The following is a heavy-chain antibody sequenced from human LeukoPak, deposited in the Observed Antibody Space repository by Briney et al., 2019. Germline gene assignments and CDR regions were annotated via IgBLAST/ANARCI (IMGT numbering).Heavy chain of an antibody. CDR2: ISAYNGNT. V-gene: IGHV1-18*04. D-gene: IGHD2-21*01. CDR3: ARVHGIGDFDY. CDR1: GYTFTGYY. J-gene: IGHJ4*02. Sequence: ASVKVSCKASGYTFTGYYMHWVRQAPGQGLEWMGWISAYNGNTNYAQKLQGRVTMTTDTSTSTAYMELRSLRSDDTAVYYCARVHGIGDFDYWGQGTLVTVSS.